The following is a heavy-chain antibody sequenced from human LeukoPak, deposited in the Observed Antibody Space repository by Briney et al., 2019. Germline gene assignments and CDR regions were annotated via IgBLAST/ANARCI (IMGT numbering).Heavy chain of an antibody. J-gene: IGHJ3*02. V-gene: IGHV3-21*01. D-gene: IGHD3-9*01. CDR1: GFTFSSYS. CDR3: ASAPYDILTGYYRPDAFDI. Sequence: KPGGSLRLSCAASGFTFSSYSMNWVRQAPGEGLEWVSSISSSSSYIYYADSVKGRFTISRDNAKNSLYLQMNSLRAEDTAVYYCASAPYDILTGYYRPDAFDIWGQGTMVTVSS. CDR2: ISSSSSYI.